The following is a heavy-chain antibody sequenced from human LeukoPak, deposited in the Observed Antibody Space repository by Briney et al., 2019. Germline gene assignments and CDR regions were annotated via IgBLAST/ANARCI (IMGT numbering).Heavy chain of an antibody. D-gene: IGHD6-13*01. CDR3: ASSLTGYSSSWFLAY. CDR1: GGSISSYY. J-gene: IGHJ4*02. Sequence: PSETLSLTCTVSGGSISSYYWSWIRQPPGKGLEWIGEINHSGSPNYNPSLKSRVTISLDTSKNQFSLRVPSVTAADTAFYFCASSLTGYSSSWFLAYWGPGTLVTVSS. V-gene: IGHV4-34*01. CDR2: INHSGSP.